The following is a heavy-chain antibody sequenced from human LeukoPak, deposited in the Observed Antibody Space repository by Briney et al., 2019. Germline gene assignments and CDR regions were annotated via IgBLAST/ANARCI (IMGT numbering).Heavy chain of an antibody. CDR1: GFTFSSYS. D-gene: IGHD4-23*01. V-gene: IGHV3-48*01. J-gene: IGHJ4*02. Sequence: PGGSLRLSCAASGFTFSSYSMNWVRQAPGKGLEWVSYISSSSSTIYYADSVKGRFTISRDNSKNTLYLQMNSLRAEDTAVYYCAREGGNFETPYFDYWGQGTLVTVSS. CDR3: AREGGNFETPYFDY. CDR2: ISSSSSTI.